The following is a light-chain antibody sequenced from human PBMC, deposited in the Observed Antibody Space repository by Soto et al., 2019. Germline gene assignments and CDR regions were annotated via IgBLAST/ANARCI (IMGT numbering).Light chain of an antibody. CDR3: QRRSNWPST. Sequence: EIVLTQSPATLSLSPGNRATLSCRASQSVSTYLAWYQQNPGQAPRLLIYDASNTATGIPARFSGSVSGTDCTLTITSLEPEDFAVYYCQRRSNWPSTFGGGTKVEIK. V-gene: IGKV3-11*01. J-gene: IGKJ4*02. CDR1: QSVSTY. CDR2: DAS.